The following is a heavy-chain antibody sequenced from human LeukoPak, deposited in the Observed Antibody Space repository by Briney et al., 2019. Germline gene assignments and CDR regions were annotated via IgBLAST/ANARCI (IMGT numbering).Heavy chain of an antibody. CDR1: GGSISSSSYY. J-gene: IGHJ2*01. V-gene: IGHV4-39*07. CDR3: ASRDFDL. CDR2: IYHSGST. Sequence: SETLSLTCTVSGGSISSSSYYWGWIRQPPGKGLEWIGEIYHSGSTNYNPSLKSRVTISVDKSKNQFSLKLSSVTAADTAVYYCASRDFDLWGRGTLVTVSS.